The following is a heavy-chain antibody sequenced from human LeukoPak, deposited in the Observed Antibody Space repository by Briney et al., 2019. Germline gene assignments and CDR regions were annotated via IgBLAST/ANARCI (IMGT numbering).Heavy chain of an antibody. CDR2: ISGSGGST. J-gene: IGHJ3*02. Sequence: PGGSLRLSCAASGFTFSSYAMSWVRHAPGKGLEWVSAISGSGGSTYYADSVKGRFTISRDNSKNTLYLQMNSLRAEDTAVYYCAKDFGRYCSGGSCFPPDAFDIWGQGTMVTVSS. D-gene: IGHD2-15*01. CDR1: GFTFSSYA. V-gene: IGHV3-23*01. CDR3: AKDFGRYCSGGSCFPPDAFDI.